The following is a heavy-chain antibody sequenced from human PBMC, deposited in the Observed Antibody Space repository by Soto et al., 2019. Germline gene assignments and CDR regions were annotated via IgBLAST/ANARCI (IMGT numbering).Heavy chain of an antibody. J-gene: IGHJ5*02. Sequence: ASVKVSCKASGYTFTGYYMHWVRQAPGQGLEWMGWINPNSGGTNYAQKFQGWVTMTRDTSISTAYMELSRLRSDDTAVYYCARRPYSSRGGYNWFDPWGQGTLLTVSS. CDR2: INPNSGGT. CDR1: GYTFTGYY. CDR3: ARRPYSSRGGYNWFDP. V-gene: IGHV1-2*04. D-gene: IGHD6-13*01.